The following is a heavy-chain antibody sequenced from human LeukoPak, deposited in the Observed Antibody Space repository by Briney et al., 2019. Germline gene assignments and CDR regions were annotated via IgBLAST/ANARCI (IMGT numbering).Heavy chain of an antibody. D-gene: IGHD3-10*01. J-gene: IGHJ4*02. CDR1: GFTVSSNY. V-gene: IGHV3-66*01. CDR2: IYSGGST. Sequence: PGGSLRLSCAASGFTVSSNYMSWVRQAPGKGLEWVSVIYSGGSTYYADSVKGRFTISRDNSKNTLYLQMNSLRAEDTAAYYCARDLSPVVRASPMGYWGQGTLVTVSS. CDR3: ARDLSPVVRASPMGY.